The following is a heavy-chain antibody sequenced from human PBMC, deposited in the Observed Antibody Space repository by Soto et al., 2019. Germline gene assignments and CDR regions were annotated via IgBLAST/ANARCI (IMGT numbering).Heavy chain of an antibody. J-gene: IGHJ4*01. CDR1: GGSISSSSYY. V-gene: IGHV4-39*01. CDR2: IYYSGST. D-gene: IGHD6-13*01. CDR3: AIAAAGAFDY. Sequence: LSLTCTVSGGSISSSSYYWGWIRQPPGKGPEWIGSIYYSGSTYYNPSLKSRVTISVDTSKNQFSLKLSSVTAADTAVYYCAIAAAGAFDYWGHGTLVTVSS.